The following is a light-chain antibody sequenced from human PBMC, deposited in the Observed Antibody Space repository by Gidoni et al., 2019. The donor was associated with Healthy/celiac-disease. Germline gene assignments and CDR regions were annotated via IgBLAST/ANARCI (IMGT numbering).Light chain of an antibody. CDR2: AAA. V-gene: IGKV1-39*01. J-gene: IGKJ4*01. CDR3: QQRYSTPPRT. Sequence: DIQMTPPPSSLSASVGDRVTITCRTSQRIRSYLNWYQQKPGKAPKLLSYAAASLQSGVPSRFSGSGAETDFTLTIRSLQPEDIATYNCQQRYSTPPRTFGGGTKVEIK. CDR1: QRIRSY.